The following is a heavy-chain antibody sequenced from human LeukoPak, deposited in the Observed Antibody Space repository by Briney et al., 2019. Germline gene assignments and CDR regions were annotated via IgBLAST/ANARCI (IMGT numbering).Heavy chain of an antibody. CDR3: AKGYKEDYYFDY. J-gene: IGHJ4*02. D-gene: IGHD5-12*01. CDR2: ISGSGGST. CDR1: GGSISSSSYY. V-gene: IGHV3-23*01. Sequence: ETLSLTCTVSGGSISSSSYYWGWIRQPPGKGLEWVSAISGSGGSTYYADSVKGRFTISRDNSKNTLYLQMNSLRAEDTAVYYCAKGYKEDYYFDYWGQGTLVTVSS.